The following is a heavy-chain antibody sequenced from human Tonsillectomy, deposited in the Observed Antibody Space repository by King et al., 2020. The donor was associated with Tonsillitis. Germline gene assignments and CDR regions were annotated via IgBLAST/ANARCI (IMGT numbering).Heavy chain of an antibody. J-gene: IGHJ2*01. D-gene: IGHD4-11*01. Sequence: VQLQESGPGLVRPSETLSLSCTVSGGSISNYFWSWIRQSPGKGLEWIGYISDTGSSDYNPSLKSRVTMSLDTAKNQFSLRLNSVTAADTAVYYCVRRRIDYNYWYFDLWGRGTRVTVSS. CDR3: VRRRIDYNYWYFDL. V-gene: IGHV4-59*08. CDR1: GGSISNYF. CDR2: ISDTGSS.